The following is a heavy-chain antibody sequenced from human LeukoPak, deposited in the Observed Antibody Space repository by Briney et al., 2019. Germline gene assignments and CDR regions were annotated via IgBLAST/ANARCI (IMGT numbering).Heavy chain of an antibody. Sequence: GGSLRLSCSASGFTFAEYSMHWVCQAPGKGLEWVSVINRNGGAIQYADSVKGRLIISRDNSKNSLYLQMNSLRTEDTALYYCTKEHSSGWPTIDCWGQGTLVTVSS. CDR3: TKEHSSGWPTIDC. V-gene: IGHV3-43*01. CDR2: INRNGGAI. D-gene: IGHD6-19*01. CDR1: GFTFAEYS. J-gene: IGHJ4*02.